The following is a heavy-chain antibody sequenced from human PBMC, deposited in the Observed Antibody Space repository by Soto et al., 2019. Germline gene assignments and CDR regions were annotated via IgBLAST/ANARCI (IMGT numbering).Heavy chain of an antibody. CDR2: IYPVDSET. CDR3: ARPHTVRGVIGGMDV. V-gene: IGHV5-51*01. J-gene: IGHJ6*02. D-gene: IGHD3-10*01. Sequence: GESLKISCKGSGYTFTNYWIGWVRQMPGKGPEWMGIIYPVDSETRYSPSFQGQVTFSADKSINTAYLEWNSLKASDTAIYYCARPHTVRGVIGGMDVWGQGTTVTVSS. CDR1: GYTFTNYW.